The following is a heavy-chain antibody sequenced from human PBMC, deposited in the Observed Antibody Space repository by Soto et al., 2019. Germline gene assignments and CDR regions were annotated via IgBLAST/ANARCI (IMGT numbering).Heavy chain of an antibody. D-gene: IGHD1-20*01. J-gene: IGHJ5*02. CDR3: ACTHEYNLAEVEYHWFDP. V-gene: IGHV1-69*13. Sequence: PVKFLCMASVGTFSSYAISWVRQSPGHLLECMGRIIPIFGTANYAQKFQGRVTITADESTSTAYMELSSLRSEDTAVYSCACTHEYNLAEVEYHWFDPWGQGTLVTVSS. CDR1: VGTFSSYA. CDR2: IIPIFGTA.